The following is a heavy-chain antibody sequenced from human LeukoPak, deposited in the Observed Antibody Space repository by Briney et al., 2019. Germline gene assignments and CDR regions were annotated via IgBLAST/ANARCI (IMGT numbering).Heavy chain of an antibody. CDR1: GFTFSSHA. V-gene: IGHV3-23*01. CDR3: AKAVRGYYYGTLDY. CDR2: ISGSGDYT. J-gene: IGHJ4*02. Sequence: PGGSLRLSCEASGFTFSSHAMTWVRQAPGKGLEWVSTISGSGDYTYYADSVKGRFTISRDNSKNTLYLQMTNLRPEDTAVYYCAKAVRGYYYGTLDYWGQGTLVTVSS. D-gene: IGHD5-18*01.